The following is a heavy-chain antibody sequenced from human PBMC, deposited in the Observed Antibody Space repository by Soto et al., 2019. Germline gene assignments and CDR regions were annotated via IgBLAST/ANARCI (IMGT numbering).Heavy chain of an antibody. D-gene: IGHD6-13*01. J-gene: IGHJ5*02. CDR1: GYTFNGYY. V-gene: IGHV1-2*04. Sequence: ASVKVSCKASGYTFNGYYMHWVRQAPGQGLEWMGWINPNNGGTNYAQKFQGWVTMTRDTSISTAYMELSRLRSDDTAVYYCARDLCSSWYHCFDLWGQGTLVTVSS. CDR3: ARDLCSSWYHCFDL. CDR2: INPNNGGT.